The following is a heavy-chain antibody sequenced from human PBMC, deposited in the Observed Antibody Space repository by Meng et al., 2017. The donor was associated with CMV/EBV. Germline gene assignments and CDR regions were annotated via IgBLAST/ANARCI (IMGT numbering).Heavy chain of an antibody. D-gene: IGHD3-16*01. V-gene: IGHV3-48*03. J-gene: IGHJ4*02. CDR2: ISSSGSTI. Sequence: GGSLRLSCAASGFTFSSYEMNWVRQAPGKGPEWVSYISSSGSTIYYADSVKGRFTISRDNAKNSLYLQMNSLRAEDTAVYYCARDRLGSSDPDVNYWGQGTLVTVSS. CDR1: GFTFSSYE. CDR3: ARDRLGSSDPDVNY.